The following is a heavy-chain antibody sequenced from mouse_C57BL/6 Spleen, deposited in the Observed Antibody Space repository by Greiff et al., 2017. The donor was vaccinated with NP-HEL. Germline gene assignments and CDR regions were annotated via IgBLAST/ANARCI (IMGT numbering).Heavy chain of an antibody. J-gene: IGHJ2*01. CDR3: ARRGYYGNYVDY. CDR2: IDPSDSYT. Sequence: VQLQQSGAELVMPGASVKLSCKASGYTFTSYWMHWVKQRPGQGLEWIGEIDPSDSYTNYNQKFKGKSTLTVDKSSSTAYMQLSSLTSEDSAVYDCARRGYYGNYVDYWGQGTTLTVAS. CDR1: GYTFTSYW. V-gene: IGHV1-69*01. D-gene: IGHD2-1*01.